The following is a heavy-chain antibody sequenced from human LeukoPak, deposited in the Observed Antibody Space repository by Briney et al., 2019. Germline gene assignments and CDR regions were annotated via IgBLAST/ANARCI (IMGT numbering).Heavy chain of an antibody. CDR3: ARFIAAAGTAHYYYGMDV. CDR1: GGSISSSNW. V-gene: IGHV4-4*02. Sequence: PSETLSLTCAVSGGSISSSNWWSWVRQPPGKGLEWIGEIYHSGSTNYNPSLKSRVTISVDKSKNQFSLKLSSVTAADTAVYYCARFIAAAGTAHYYYGMDVWGQGTTVTVSS. D-gene: IGHD6-13*01. CDR2: IYHSGST. J-gene: IGHJ6*02.